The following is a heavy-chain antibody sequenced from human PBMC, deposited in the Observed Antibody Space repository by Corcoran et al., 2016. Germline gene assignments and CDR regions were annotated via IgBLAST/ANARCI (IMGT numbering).Heavy chain of an antibody. CDR2: ISYDGSKK. CDR3: AKKYVEQQLSRNNYFDY. V-gene: IGHV3-30*18. D-gene: IGHD6-13*01. J-gene: IGHJ4*02. CDR1: GFSFSSYG. Sequence: QVQLVESGGGVVQPGRSLRLSCAASGFSFSSYGMHWVRQAPGKGLEWVAVISYDGSKKYYADSVKGRFTISRDDSKNTLYLQMNSLRAEDTAVYYCAKKYVEQQLSRNNYFDYWGQGTLVTVSS.